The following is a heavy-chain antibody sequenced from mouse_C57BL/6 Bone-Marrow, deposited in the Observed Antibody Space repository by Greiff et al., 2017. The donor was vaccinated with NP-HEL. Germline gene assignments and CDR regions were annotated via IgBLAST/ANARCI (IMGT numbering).Heavy chain of an antibody. CDR3: ARMGTTVVAPS. CDR2: IYPRSGNT. V-gene: IGHV1-81*01. D-gene: IGHD1-1*01. Sequence: VKLQESGAELARPGASVKLSCKASGYTFTSYGISWVKQRTGQGLEWIGEIYPRSGNTYYNEKFKGKATLTADKSSSTAYMELRSLTSEDSAVYFCARMGTTVVAPSWGQGTTLTVSS. CDR1: GYTFTSYG. J-gene: IGHJ2*01.